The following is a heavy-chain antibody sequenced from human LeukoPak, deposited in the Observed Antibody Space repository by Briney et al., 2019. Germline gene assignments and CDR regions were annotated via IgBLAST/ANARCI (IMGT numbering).Heavy chain of an antibody. CDR3: AISHGESDY. V-gene: IGHV4-34*01. CDR2: IDHTGIT. Sequence: SETLSLTCAVSGGSFRNYQWSWIRQSPGKGLEWIGVIDHTGITNYNPSLKSRVTMSVDTSKNHFSLRVNSVIAADTAVYYCAISHGESDYWGQGTLVTVSS. D-gene: IGHD7-27*01. J-gene: IGHJ4*02. CDR1: GGSFRNYQ.